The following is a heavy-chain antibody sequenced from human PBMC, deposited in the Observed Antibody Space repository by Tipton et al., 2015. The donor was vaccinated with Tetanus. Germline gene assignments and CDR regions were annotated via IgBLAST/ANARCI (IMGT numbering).Heavy chain of an antibody. CDR1: GGSISSGGYS. Sequence: TLSLTCAVSGGSISSGGYSWSWIRQPPGKGLEWIGYIYHSGSTYYNPSLKSRVTISVDRSKNQFSLKLSSVTAADTAVYYCAGYMARGLEQADAFDIWGQGTMVTVSS. J-gene: IGHJ3*02. D-gene: IGHD3-10*01. CDR2: IYHSGST. CDR3: AGYMARGLEQADAFDI. V-gene: IGHV4-30-2*01.